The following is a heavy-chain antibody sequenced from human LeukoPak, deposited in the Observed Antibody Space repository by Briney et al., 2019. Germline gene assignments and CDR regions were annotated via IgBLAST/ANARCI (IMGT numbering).Heavy chain of an antibody. CDR1: GASIRSYD. CDR2: IYNSGGT. J-gene: IGHJ3*02. V-gene: IGHV4-59*01. Sequence: SETLSLTCAVSGASIRSYDWSWIRQPPGKGLEWIGGIYNSGGTNDIPSLKSRVSISLDTSKNQFSLSLTSVTAADTAVYFCARDRPAEKISVWFGGPPAGLDPFDIWGQGKMVIVSS. CDR3: ARDRPAEKISVWFGGPPAGLDPFDI. D-gene: IGHD3-10*01.